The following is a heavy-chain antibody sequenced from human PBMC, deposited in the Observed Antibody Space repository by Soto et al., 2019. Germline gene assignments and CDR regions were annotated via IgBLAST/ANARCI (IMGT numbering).Heavy chain of an antibody. J-gene: IGHJ5*02. Sequence: ASLPVSLKASGYNFKINGSNWVRQEQGHGLGLMGWISAYDGKTTYAEKFQGRVTMTTDASTSTAYMELRSLRSDDTAVYYCARDPHEYWTSYCFDPCGQANLVSGSS. CDR1: GYNFKING. V-gene: IGHV1-18*01. CDR2: ISAYDGKT. CDR3: ARDPHEYWTSYCFDP. D-gene: IGHD3-10*01.